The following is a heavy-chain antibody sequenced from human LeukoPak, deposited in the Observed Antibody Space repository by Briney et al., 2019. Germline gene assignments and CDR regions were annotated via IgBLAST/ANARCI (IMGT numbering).Heavy chain of an antibody. D-gene: IGHD3-22*01. J-gene: IGHJ4*02. Sequence: GGSLRLSCAASGLTVSTNYMTWVRQAPGKGLEWVSIIHSDGSTYYADSVKGRFTISRDNYKNTLYLQVNSLRGEDTAMYYCARDLDYFDSSGSHRRRNYFDYWGQGTLVTVSS. V-gene: IGHV3-53*01. CDR1: GLTVSTNY. CDR3: ARDLDYFDSSGSHRRRNYFDY. CDR2: IHSDGST.